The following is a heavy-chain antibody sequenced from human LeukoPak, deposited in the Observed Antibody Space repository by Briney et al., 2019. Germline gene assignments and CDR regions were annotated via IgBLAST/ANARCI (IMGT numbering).Heavy chain of an antibody. V-gene: IGHV1-69*13. D-gene: IGHD2-2*01. CDR1: GGTFSSYA. Sequence: GASVKVSCKASGGTFSSYAISWVRQAPGQGLEWMGGIIPIFGTANYAQKFQGRVTITADESTSTAYMELSSLRSEDTAVYYCARDVWCSSTSCYEGQNWFDPWGQGTLVTVSS. CDR3: ARDVWCSSTSCYEGQNWFDP. CDR2: IIPIFGTA. J-gene: IGHJ5*02.